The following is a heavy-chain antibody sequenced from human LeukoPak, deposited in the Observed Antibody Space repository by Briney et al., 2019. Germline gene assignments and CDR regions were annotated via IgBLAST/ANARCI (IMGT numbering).Heavy chain of an antibody. CDR2: CDPENGKT. CDR3: AIDTVYYDPPTY. J-gene: IGHJ4*01. D-gene: IGHD3-16*01. CDR1: GYIFTELS. Sequence: GASVKVSCKVSGYIFTELSMHWVRQSPGKGLEWMGGCDPENGKTVYAQNFQGRVTMTEDTSTDTAYMELTSLTSDDTAIHYCAIDTVYYDPPTYWGQGTLVTVSS. V-gene: IGHV1-24*01.